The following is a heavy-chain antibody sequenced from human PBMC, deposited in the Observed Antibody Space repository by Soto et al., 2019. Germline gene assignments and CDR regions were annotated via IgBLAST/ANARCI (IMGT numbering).Heavy chain of an antibody. V-gene: IGHV3-33*01. CDR1: GFTFSSYG. D-gene: IGHD2-15*01. CDR2: IWYDGSNK. J-gene: IGHJ4*02. Sequence: PGGSLRLSCAASGFTFSSYGMHWVRQAPGKGLEWVAVIWYDGSNKYYADSVKGRFTISRDNSKNTLYLQMNSLRAEDTAVYYCARGHDGYCIGGSCYRTSFHSLCQGPLVTVPS. CDR3: ARGHDGYCIGGSCYRTSFHS.